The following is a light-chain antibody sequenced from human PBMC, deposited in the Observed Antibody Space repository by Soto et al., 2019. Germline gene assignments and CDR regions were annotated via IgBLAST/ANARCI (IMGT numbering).Light chain of an antibody. CDR3: QQYDQWWT. CDR2: GAS. Sequence: EMVMTQSPATLSVSPGERATLSCRASQSVSSKLGWYQEKPGQAPRLLIYGASIRAAGIPARFSGSGSGTEFSLTISSLQSEDFGVFFCQQYDQWWTFGQGTKVDIK. V-gene: IGKV3-15*01. CDR1: QSVSSK. J-gene: IGKJ1*01.